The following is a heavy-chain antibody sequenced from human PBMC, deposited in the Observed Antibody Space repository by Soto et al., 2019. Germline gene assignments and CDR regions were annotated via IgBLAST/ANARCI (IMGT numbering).Heavy chain of an antibody. CDR2: ISGSGGST. V-gene: IGHV3-23*01. CDR1: GFTFSSYA. J-gene: IGHJ4*02. CDR3: AKVGSSSWAFDY. Sequence: GGSLRLSCAASGFTFSSYAMSWVRQAPGKGLEWVSAISGSGGSTYYADPVKGRFTISRDNSKNTLYLQMNSLRAEDTAVYYCAKVGSSSWAFDYWGQGTLVTVSS. D-gene: IGHD6-13*01.